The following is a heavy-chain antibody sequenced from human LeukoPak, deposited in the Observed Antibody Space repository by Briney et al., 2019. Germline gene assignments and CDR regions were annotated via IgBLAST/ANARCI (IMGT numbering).Heavy chain of an antibody. J-gene: IGHJ4*02. CDR1: GYTLTELS. CDR2: FDPEDSET. Sequence: ASVKVSCXVSGYTLTELSMHWVRQAPGKGLEWMGGFDPEDSETIYAQKFQGRVTMTEDTSTDTAYMELSSLRSEDTAVYYCATDLTYDYVWGSYPTDYWGQGTLVTVSS. CDR3: ATDLTYDYVWGSYPTDY. D-gene: IGHD3-16*02. V-gene: IGHV1-24*01.